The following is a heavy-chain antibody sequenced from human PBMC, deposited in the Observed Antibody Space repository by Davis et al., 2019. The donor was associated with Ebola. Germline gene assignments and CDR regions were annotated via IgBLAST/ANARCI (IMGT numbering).Heavy chain of an antibody. V-gene: IGHV1-8*01. J-gene: IGHJ6*04. CDR1: GYTFTTYD. CDR3: ARPLSTVNWVGYYGVDV. D-gene: IGHD4-17*01. CDR2: MNPRSGNT. Sequence: ASVKVSCKTSGYTFTTYDINWVRQATGQGLEWMGWMNPRSGNTGYAQKFQGRVTMTRNNSISTAYMELSSLRSEDTGVYYCARPLSTVNWVGYYGVDVWGKGTTVTVSS.